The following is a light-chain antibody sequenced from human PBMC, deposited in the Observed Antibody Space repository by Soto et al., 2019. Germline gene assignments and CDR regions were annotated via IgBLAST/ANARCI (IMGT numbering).Light chain of an antibody. J-gene: IGKJ4*01. CDR1: QDIAIY. Sequence: IQLTQSPSSLSASVGDRVTITCRASQDIAIYLAWYQQKPGEAPKLLIYAASTLYGGVPSRFSGSGSGTAFALTITSLQAEDFASYYCQQLDRYPFTFGGGTKVEI. CDR3: QQLDRYPFT. V-gene: IGKV1-9*01. CDR2: AAS.